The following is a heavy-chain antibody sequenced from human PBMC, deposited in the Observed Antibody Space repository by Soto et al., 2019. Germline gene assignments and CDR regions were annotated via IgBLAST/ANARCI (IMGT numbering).Heavy chain of an antibody. CDR2: ITPLFGIP. J-gene: IGHJ5*02. CDR1: GGTSRSLS. Sequence: QVQLVQSGAEVKKPWSSVKVSCKASGGTSRSLSFTWVRQAPGQGLEWMGGITPLFGIPNYPQKFQGRLTITADKSTGTAYLELSSLRSEDTDVDYCARDTHSAGGWFDTWGRGTLVTVSS. CDR3: ARDTHSAGGWFDT. V-gene: IGHV1-69*17. D-gene: IGHD2-15*01.